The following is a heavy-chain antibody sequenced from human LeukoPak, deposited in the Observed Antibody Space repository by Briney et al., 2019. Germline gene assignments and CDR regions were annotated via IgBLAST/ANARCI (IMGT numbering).Heavy chain of an antibody. J-gene: IGHJ4*02. CDR2: INPNSGGT. D-gene: IGHD3-3*01. CDR1: GYTFTGYY. Sequence: ASVKVSCKASGYTFTGYYMHWVRQAPGQGLEWMGWINPNSGGTNYAQKFQGRVTMTRDTSISTAYMELSRLRSDDTAVYYCARDPVNYDFWSGYYFDYWGQGTLVTVSP. CDR3: ARDPVNYDFWSGYYFDY. V-gene: IGHV1-2*02.